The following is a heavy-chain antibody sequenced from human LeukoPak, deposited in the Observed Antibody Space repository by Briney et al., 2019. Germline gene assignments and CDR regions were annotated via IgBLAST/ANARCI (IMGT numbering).Heavy chain of an antibody. D-gene: IGHD4-17*01. CDR2: ISSNGGST. J-gene: IGHJ3*02. CDR3: ARARAFDYGNSHDAFDI. CDR1: GFTFGDYA. Sequence: GGSLRLSCTASGFTFGDYAMHWVRQAPGKGLEYVSAISSNGGSTYYANSVKGRFTISRDNSKNTLYLQMGSLRAEDMAVYYCARARAFDYGNSHDAFDIWGQGTMVTVSS. V-gene: IGHV3-64*01.